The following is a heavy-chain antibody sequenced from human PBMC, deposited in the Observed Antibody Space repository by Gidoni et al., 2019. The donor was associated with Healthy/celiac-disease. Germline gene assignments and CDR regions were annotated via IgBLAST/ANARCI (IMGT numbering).Heavy chain of an antibody. J-gene: IGHJ4*02. Sequence: QVQLQESGPGLVKPSETLSLTCAVSGYSISSGYYWGWIRQPPGKGLEWIGSIYHSGSTYYNPSLKSRVTISVDTSKNQFSLKLSSVTAADTAVYYCARDKGSNYDYWGQGTLVTVSS. CDR1: GYSISSGYY. V-gene: IGHV4-38-2*02. CDR2: IYHSGST. CDR3: ARDKGSNYDY. D-gene: IGHD4-4*01.